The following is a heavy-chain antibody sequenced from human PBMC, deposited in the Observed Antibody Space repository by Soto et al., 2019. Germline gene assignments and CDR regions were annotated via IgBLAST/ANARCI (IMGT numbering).Heavy chain of an antibody. Sequence: QVQLVESGGGVVQPGRSLRLSCAASGFTLSSYGRHWVRQAPGKGLEWVAVIWYDGSNKYYADSVKGRFTISRDNSKNTLYLQMNSLRAEVTAVYYCAREKKQWPDYWGQGTLVTVSS. CDR3: AREKKQWPDY. CDR2: IWYDGSNK. CDR1: GFTLSSYG. J-gene: IGHJ4*02. V-gene: IGHV3-33*01. D-gene: IGHD6-19*01.